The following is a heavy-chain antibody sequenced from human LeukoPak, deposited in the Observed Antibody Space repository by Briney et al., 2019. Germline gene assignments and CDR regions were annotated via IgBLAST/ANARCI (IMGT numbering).Heavy chain of an antibody. Sequence: ASVKDSCKASGYTFTRYYMHWVRQAPGQGLDWMGWINTNTGNPTYAPGLTGRFVFSLDTSVSTAYLQISSLKAEDTAVYYCARVRWENAFDIWGQGTMVTVS. D-gene: IGHD1-26*01. CDR2: INTNTGNP. CDR3: ARVRWENAFDI. V-gene: IGHV7-4-1*02. CDR1: GYTFTRYY. J-gene: IGHJ3*02.